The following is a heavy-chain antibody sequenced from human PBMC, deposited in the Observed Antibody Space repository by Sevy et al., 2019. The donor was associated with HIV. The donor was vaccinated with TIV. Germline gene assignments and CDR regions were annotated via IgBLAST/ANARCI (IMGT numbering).Heavy chain of an antibody. CDR2: IKQDGSEK. CDR1: GFTFSSYW. D-gene: IGHD4-17*01. V-gene: IGHV3-7*03. CDR3: ARGQPPSRLNWFDP. J-gene: IGHJ5*02. Sequence: GGSLRLSCAASGFTFSSYWMSWVRQAPGKGLEWVANIKQDGSEKYYVDSVKGRFTISRDNAKNSLYLQMNSLRAEDTAVYYCARGQPPSRLNWFDPWGQRTLVTVSS.